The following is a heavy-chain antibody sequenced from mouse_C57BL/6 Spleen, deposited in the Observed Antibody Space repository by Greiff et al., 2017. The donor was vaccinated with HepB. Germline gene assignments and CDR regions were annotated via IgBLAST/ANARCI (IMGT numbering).Heavy chain of an antibody. J-gene: IGHJ2*01. CDR3: ARGYYGSSYRDY. V-gene: IGHV1-82*01. D-gene: IGHD1-1*01. Sequence: QVQLQQSGPELVKPGASVKISCKASGYAFSSSWMNWVKQRPGKGLEWIGRIYPGDGDTNYNGKFKGKATLTADKSSSTAYMQLSSLTSEDSAVYFCARGYYGSSYRDYWGQGTTLTVSS. CDR2: IYPGDGDT. CDR1: GYAFSSSW.